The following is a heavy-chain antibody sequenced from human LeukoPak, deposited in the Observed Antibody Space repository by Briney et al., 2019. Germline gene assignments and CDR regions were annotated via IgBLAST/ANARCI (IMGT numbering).Heavy chain of an antibody. CDR3: ARDLNWETY. V-gene: IGHV3-23*01. J-gene: IGHJ4*02. CDR1: GFTFGSYE. CDR2: ISGSGGST. Sequence: PGGSLRLSCAASGFTFGSYEMNWVRQAPGKGLEWVSAISGSGGSTYYADSVKGRFTISGDISKNTLSLQMNSLRAEDTAVYYCARDLNWETYWGQGTLVSVSS. D-gene: IGHD7-27*01.